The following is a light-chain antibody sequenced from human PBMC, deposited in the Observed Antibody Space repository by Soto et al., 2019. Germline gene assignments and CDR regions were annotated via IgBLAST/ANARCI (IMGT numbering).Light chain of an antibody. CDR1: NSDVGTYNL. V-gene: IGLV2-23*02. CDR2: EVS. Sequence: SALTQPASVSGSPGQSITISCTGTNSDVGTYNLVSWYQQHPGKAPKLMIYEVSKRPSGVSNRFSGSKSGNTASLTISGLQAEDEADYYCCSYAGSSTYVFGTGTKLTVL. J-gene: IGLJ1*01. CDR3: CSYAGSSTYV.